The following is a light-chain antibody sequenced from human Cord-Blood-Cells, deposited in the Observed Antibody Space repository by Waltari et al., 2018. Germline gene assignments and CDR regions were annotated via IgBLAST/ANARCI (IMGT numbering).Light chain of an antibody. CDR3: QVWDSSSDHWV. Sequence: SYVLTQPPSVSVAPGKTARITCGGNNIGSKSVHWYQQKPGQAPVLVGYDNGDRPPGIPELFSGSNSGNTATLTISRVEAGDEADYYCQVWDSSSDHWVFGGGTKLTVL. J-gene: IGLJ3*02. CDR2: DNG. CDR1: NIGSKS. V-gene: IGLV3-21*03.